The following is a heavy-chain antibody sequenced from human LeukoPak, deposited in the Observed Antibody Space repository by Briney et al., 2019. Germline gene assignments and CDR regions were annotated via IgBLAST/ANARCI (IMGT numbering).Heavy chain of an antibody. V-gene: IGHV4-30-4*01. CDR1: GGFIRSADYY. D-gene: IGHD3-9*01. J-gene: IGHJ4*02. CDR2: IYYSGST. Sequence: SGTLSLTCTVSGGFIRSADYYWSWIRQPPGKGLEWIGYIYYSGSTNYNPSLESRVTISVDTSKNQFSLKLSSVTAADTAVYYCAREGSGGTIYYFDYWGQGTLVTVSS. CDR3: AREGSGGTIYYFDY.